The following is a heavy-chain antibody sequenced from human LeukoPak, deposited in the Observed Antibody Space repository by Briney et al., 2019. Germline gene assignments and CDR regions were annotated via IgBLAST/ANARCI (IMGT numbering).Heavy chain of an antibody. CDR2: IYTSGST. D-gene: IGHD3-22*01. CDR1: GGSISSYY. J-gene: IGHJ4*02. V-gene: IGHV4-4*07. CDR3: ARGGDSSGYYDYFDY. Sequence: SETLSLTCTVSGGSISSYYWSWIRQPAGKGLEWIGRIYTSGSTNYNPSLKSRVTMSVDTSKNQFSLKLSSVTAADTAVYYCARGGDSSGYYDYFDYWGQGTLVTVSS.